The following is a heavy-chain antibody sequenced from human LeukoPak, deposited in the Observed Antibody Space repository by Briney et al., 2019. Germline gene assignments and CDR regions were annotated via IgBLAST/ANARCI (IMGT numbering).Heavy chain of an antibody. CDR1: GGSISSYY. D-gene: IGHD3-22*01. CDR3: ARHAVHYYDSSGYQYPWGGFDY. CDR2: IYYSGST. J-gene: IGHJ4*02. Sequence: PSETLSLTCTVSGGSISSYYWSWIRQPPGKGLEWIGYIYYSGSTNYNPSLKSRVTISVDTSKNQFSLRLSSVTAADTAVYYCARHAVHYYDSSGYQYPWGGFDYWGQGTLVTVSS. V-gene: IGHV4-59*01.